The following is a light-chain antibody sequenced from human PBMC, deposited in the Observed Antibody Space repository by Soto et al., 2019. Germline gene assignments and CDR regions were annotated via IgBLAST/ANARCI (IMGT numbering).Light chain of an antibody. CDR3: SSYTSSSTVV. Sequence: QSALTQPASVSGSPGQSITISCTGTSSDVGGFNFVSWYQHHPDKAPKLMIYDVSNRPSGVSNRFSGSKSGNTASLTISGLQPDDEADYYCSSYTSSSTVVFGGGTKLIVL. J-gene: IGLJ2*01. CDR2: DVS. V-gene: IGLV2-14*03. CDR1: SSDVGGFNF.